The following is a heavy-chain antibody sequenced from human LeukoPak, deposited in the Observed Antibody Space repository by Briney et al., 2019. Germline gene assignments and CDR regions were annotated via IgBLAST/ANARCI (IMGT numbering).Heavy chain of an antibody. CDR2: IYYSGST. CDR1: GGSISSSSYY. J-gene: IGHJ4*02. Sequence: SETLSLTCTVSGGSISSSSYYWGWIRQPPGKGLEWIGSIYYSGSTYYNPSLKSRVTISVDTSKNQFSLKLTSVTAADTAVYYYARSDYGGNSWFDFWGQGTLVTVSS. CDR3: ARSDYGGNSWFDF. V-gene: IGHV4-39*01. D-gene: IGHD4-23*01.